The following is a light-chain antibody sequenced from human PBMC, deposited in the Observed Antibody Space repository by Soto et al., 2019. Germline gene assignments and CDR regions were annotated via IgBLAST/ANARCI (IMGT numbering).Light chain of an antibody. CDR2: GSS. J-gene: IGKJ2*01. CDR3: QQYGRSPLLYA. V-gene: IGKV3-20*01. CDR1: QSVDSNF. Sequence: EIVLTQSPGTLSLSPGERATLSCRASQSVDSNFLAWYQQKPGQAPRLLVYGSSTRAAGVPDRFSGSGSGTDFTLTISRLEPEDVAVYYCQQYGRSPLLYAFGQGTKLGV.